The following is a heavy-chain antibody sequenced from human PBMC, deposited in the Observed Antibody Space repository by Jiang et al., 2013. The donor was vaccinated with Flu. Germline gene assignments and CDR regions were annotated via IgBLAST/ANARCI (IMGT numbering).Heavy chain of an antibody. CDR1: GFSFRNAW. D-gene: IGHD3-22*01. CDR2: IKGNVDGGAV. CDR3: TTGPADWSSSESSGYYPIFDF. Sequence: VQLLESGGGLVKPGGSLRLSCVASGFSFRNAWLNWVRQIPGKGLEWVGRIKGNVDGGAVDRAPPMRGRFTISRDDSRNTLYLQMNSLKNEDTAVYYCTTGPADWSSSESSGYYPIFDFWGQGTLVTVSS. J-gene: IGHJ4*02. V-gene: IGHV3-15*07.